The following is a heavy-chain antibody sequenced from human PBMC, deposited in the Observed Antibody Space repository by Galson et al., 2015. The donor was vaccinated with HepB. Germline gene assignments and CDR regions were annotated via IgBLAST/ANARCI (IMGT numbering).Heavy chain of an antibody. Sequence: SLRLSCAASGFTFSSYAMSWVRQAPGKGLEWVSAISGSGGSTYYADSVKGRFTISRDNSKNTLYLQMNSLRAEDTAVYYCAKDIEMNGWGSGAFDIWAKGQWSPSLQ. CDR2: ISGSGGST. CDR1: GFTFSSYA. J-gene: IGHJ3*02. V-gene: IGHV3-23*01. D-gene: IGHD5-24*01. CDR3: AKDIEMNGWGSGAFDI.